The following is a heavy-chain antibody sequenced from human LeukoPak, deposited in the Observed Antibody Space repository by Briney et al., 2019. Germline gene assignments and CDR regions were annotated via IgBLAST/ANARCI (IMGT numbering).Heavy chain of an antibody. V-gene: IGHV3-30-3*01. CDR2: GSNK. D-gene: IGHD2-2*01. CDR3: ARDWGYCSSTSCYSDFDY. Sequence: GSNKYYADSVKGRFTISRDNSKNTLYLQMNSLRAEDTAVYYCARDWGYCSSTSCYSDFDYWAREPWSPSPQ. J-gene: IGHJ4*02.